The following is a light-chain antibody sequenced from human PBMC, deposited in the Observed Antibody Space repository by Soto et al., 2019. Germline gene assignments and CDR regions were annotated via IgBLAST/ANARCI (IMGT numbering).Light chain of an antibody. CDR2: LGS. J-gene: IGKJ3*01. Sequence: DIVMTQSPLSLPVTPGEPASISCRSSQSLLHSNGYNYLDWYLQKPGQSPQLLIYLGSNRSAGVPDRFSGSGSGTDFTLKISRVEAEDVGVYYGMQAVQTPLFTFGPGTKVDIK. CDR1: QSLLHSNGYNY. CDR3: MQAVQTPLFT. V-gene: IGKV2-28*01.